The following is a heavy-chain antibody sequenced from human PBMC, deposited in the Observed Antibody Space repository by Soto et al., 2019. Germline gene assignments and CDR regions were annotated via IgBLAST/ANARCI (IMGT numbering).Heavy chain of an antibody. V-gene: IGHV3-48*01. Sequence: GSLKISCAASGFTFSSYSMNWVRQAPGKGLEWVSYISSSSSTIYYADSVKGRFTISRDNAKNSLYLQMNSLRAEDTAVYYCARDRDAFDIWGQGTMVTVSS. CDR2: ISSSSSTI. CDR1: GFTFSSYS. J-gene: IGHJ3*02. CDR3: ARDRDAFDI.